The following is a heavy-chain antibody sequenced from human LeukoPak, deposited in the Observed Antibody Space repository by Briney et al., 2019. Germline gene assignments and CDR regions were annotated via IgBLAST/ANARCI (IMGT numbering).Heavy chain of an antibody. D-gene: IGHD6-19*01. CDR2: ISAYNGNT. CDR1: GYTFADYG. Sequence: GASVKVSCKASGYTFADYGLSWVRQAPGQGLEWMGWISAYNGNTNYAQKLQGRVTMTTDTSTSTAYMELRSLRSDDTAVYYCARDRGIAVAGIVKPGEHWGQGTLVTVSS. CDR3: ARDRGIAVAGIVKPGEH. J-gene: IGHJ4*02. V-gene: IGHV1-18*01.